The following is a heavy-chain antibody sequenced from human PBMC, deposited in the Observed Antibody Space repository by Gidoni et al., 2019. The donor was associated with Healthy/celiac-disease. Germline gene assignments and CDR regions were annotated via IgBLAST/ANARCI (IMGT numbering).Heavy chain of an antibody. CDR1: GYTCISYW. J-gene: IGHJ6*03. D-gene: IGHD3-22*01. CDR3: ARHGRRSSSYSRYYMDV. CDR2: IYPGDSDT. Sequence: EVQLVQSGAEVKKPGESLKISCKGSGYTCISYWIGWVRQMPGKGLEWMGIIYPGDSDTRYSPSFQGQVTISADKSISTAYLQWSSLKASDTAMYYCARHGRRSSSYSRYYMDVWGKGTTVTVSS. V-gene: IGHV5-51*01.